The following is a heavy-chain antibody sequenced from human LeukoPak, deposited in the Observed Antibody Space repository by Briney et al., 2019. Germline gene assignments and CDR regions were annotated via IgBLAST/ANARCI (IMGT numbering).Heavy chain of an antibody. Sequence: GGSLRLSCAASGFTFSGSAMHWVRQASGKGLEGVGRIRSKANSYATAYAASVKGRFTISRDDSKNTAYLKMNSLKTEDTAVYYCTRHSDPGSGPVDYWGQGTLVTVSS. D-gene: IGHD3-3*01. V-gene: IGHV3-73*01. CDR3: TRHSDPGSGPVDY. CDR2: IRSKANSYAT. J-gene: IGHJ4*02. CDR1: GFTFSGSA.